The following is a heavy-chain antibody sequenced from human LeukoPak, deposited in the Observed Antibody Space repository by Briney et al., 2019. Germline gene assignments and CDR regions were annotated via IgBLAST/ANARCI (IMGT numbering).Heavy chain of an antibody. CDR3: AGSSGWYTTYYFDY. V-gene: IGHV1-69*06. Sequence: SVKVSCKASGGTLSSYAISWVRQAPGQGLEWMGGIIPIFGTANYAQKFQGRVTITADKSTSTAYMELSSLRSEDTAVYYCAGSSGWYTTYYFDYWGQGTLVTVSS. CDR2: IIPIFGTA. D-gene: IGHD6-19*01. CDR1: GGTLSSYA. J-gene: IGHJ4*02.